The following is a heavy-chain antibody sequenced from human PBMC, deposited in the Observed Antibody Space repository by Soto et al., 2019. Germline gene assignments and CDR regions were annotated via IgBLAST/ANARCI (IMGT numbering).Heavy chain of an antibody. D-gene: IGHD5-18*01. Sequence: GASVKVSCKASGGTFSSYAISWVRQAPGQGLEWMGGIIPIFGTANYAQKFQGRVTITADESTSTAYMELSSLRSEDTAVYYCAIDDVDTAMPYGMDVRGQGTTVTGSS. V-gene: IGHV1-69*13. CDR2: IIPIFGTA. CDR1: GGTFSSYA. CDR3: AIDDVDTAMPYGMDV. J-gene: IGHJ6*02.